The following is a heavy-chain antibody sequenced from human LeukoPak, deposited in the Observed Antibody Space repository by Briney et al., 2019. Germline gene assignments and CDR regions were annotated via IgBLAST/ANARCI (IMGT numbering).Heavy chain of an antibody. CDR2: IKSKTDGGTT. V-gene: IGHV3-15*01. CDR3: TTAPYYYDSSGICY. J-gene: IGHJ4*02. CDR1: GFTFSSYW. Sequence: GGSLRLSCAASGFTFSSYWMTWVRQAPGKGREWVGRIKSKTDGGTTDYAAPVKGRFTISRDDSKNTLDLQMNSLKTEDTAVYYCTTAPYYYDSSGICYWGQGTLVTVSS. D-gene: IGHD3-22*01.